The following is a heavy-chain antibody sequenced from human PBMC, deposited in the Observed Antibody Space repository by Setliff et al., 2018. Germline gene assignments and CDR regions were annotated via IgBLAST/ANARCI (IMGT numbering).Heavy chain of an antibody. CDR1: GFTFSSYE. CDR2: ISSSGSTI. J-gene: IGHJ4*02. CDR3: ACPDILTGLSDY. Sequence: GGSLRLSCAASGFTFSSYEMNWVRQAPGKGLEWVSYISSSGSTIFYADSVKGRFTISRDNAKKSLYLQMNSLRAEDTAVYYCACPDILTGLSDYWGQGTLVTVSS. D-gene: IGHD3-9*01. V-gene: IGHV3-48*03.